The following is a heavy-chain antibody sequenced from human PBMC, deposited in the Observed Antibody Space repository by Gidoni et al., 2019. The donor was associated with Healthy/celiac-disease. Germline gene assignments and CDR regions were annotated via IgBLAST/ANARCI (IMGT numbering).Heavy chain of an antibody. J-gene: IGHJ4*02. D-gene: IGHD1-26*01. Sequence: QVQLKESGPVRVKPSETLSLTCPPSGVSISSYYWSWIRQPPGKGLEWIGSIYYSGSNNYNPSLKSRVTISVDTSKNQFALKLSSVTAADTDVYYCARGTPGIVGAYYLDYWGQGTLVTVSS. CDR3: ARGTPGIVGAYYLDY. CDR1: GVSISSYY. CDR2: IYYSGSN. V-gene: IGHV4-59*01.